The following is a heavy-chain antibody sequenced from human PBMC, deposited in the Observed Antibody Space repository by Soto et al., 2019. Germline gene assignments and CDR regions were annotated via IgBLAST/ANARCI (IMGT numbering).Heavy chain of an antibody. Sequence: SETLSLTCTVSGGSISSSTYYWGWIRQPPGKGLEWIGTIYYSGSTYYNPSLKSRVTISVDTSKNQFSLKLSSVTAADTAVFYCARSRPSATWDDAFDIWGQGTMVTVSS. V-gene: IGHV4-39*01. J-gene: IGHJ3*02. CDR1: GGSISSSTYY. D-gene: IGHD2-15*01. CDR2: IYYSGST. CDR3: ARSRPSATWDDAFDI.